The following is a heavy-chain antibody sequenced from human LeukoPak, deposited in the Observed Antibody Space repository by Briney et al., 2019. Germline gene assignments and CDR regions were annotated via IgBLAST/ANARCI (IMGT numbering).Heavy chain of an antibody. J-gene: IGHJ6*03. CDR3: AIMGLNTSGYYGHYDYDYSDV. V-gene: IGHV4-59*01. CDR2: IYYTGST. D-gene: IGHD3-22*01. CDR1: GGSISSYH. Sequence: SETLSLTCTVSGGSISSYHWSWIRQPPGKGLEWIGYIYYTGSTNYNPSLKSRVTISVDTSKNQFSLKLSSVTAADTAVYYCAIMGLNTSGYYGHYDYDYSDVWGKGTTVTVSS.